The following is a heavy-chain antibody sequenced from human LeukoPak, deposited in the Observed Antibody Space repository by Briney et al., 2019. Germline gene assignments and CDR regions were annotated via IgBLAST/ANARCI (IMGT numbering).Heavy chain of an antibody. V-gene: IGHV1-69*05. Sequence: ASVKVSCKASGGTFSSYAISWVRQAPGQGLEWMGGIIPIFGTANYAQKFQGRVTITTDESTSTAYMELSSLRSEDTAVYYCARSIAVAVYFDYWGQGTLVTVSS. D-gene: IGHD6-19*01. J-gene: IGHJ4*02. CDR3: ARSIAVAVYFDY. CDR2: IIPIFGTA. CDR1: GGTFSSYA.